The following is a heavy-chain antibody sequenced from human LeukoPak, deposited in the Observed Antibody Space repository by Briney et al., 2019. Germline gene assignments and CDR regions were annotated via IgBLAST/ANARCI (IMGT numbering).Heavy chain of an antibody. D-gene: IGHD4-17*01. CDR3: ASEIKYGAGYYMDV. Sequence: PSETLSLTCTVSGGSISSGSYYWSWIRQPAGKGLEWIGRIYTSGSTNYNPSLKSRVTISVDTSKNQFSLKLSSVTAADTAVYYCASEIKYGAGYYMDVWGKGTTVTVSS. CDR2: IYTSGST. V-gene: IGHV4-61*02. CDR1: GGSISSGSYY. J-gene: IGHJ6*03.